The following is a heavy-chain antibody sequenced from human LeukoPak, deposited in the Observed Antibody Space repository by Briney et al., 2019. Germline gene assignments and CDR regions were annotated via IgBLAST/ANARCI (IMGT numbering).Heavy chain of an antibody. CDR2: YSGST. V-gene: IGHV4-39*07. CDR1: GGSISSSSYY. D-gene: IGHD1-1*01. CDR3: ARRAYSAAYWKHFDY. J-gene: IGHJ4*02. Sequence: PSETLSLTCTVSGGSISSSSYYWGCYSGSTYYNPSLKSRVTISVDTSKNQFSLKLSSVTAADTAVYYCARRAYSAAYWKHFDYWGQGTLVTVSS.